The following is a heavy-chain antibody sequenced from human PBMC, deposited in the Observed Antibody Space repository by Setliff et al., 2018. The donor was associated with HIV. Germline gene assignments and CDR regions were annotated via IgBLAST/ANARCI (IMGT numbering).Heavy chain of an antibody. J-gene: IGHJ4*02. CDR3: ARTSEYDFGLTKYLDY. CDR2: IHYSGSI. Sequence: SETLSLTCTVSGGSISTGGYYWSWIRQHPGKGLEWIGYIHYSGSIYYNPSLKSRVTISVDTSKNQFSLKLSSVTAADTAVYYCARTSEYDFGLTKYLDYWGQGTLVTVSS. V-gene: IGHV4-31*03. CDR1: GGSISTGGYY. D-gene: IGHD3-3*01.